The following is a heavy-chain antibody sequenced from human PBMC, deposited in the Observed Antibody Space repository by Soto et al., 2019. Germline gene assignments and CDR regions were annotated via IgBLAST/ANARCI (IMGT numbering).Heavy chain of an antibody. CDR1: GDSVSSNIHY. V-gene: IGHV4-61*01. D-gene: IGHD3-9*01. CDR3: ARAHMTDYINGVVASNWFDP. CDR2: IYYAGTT. J-gene: IGHJ5*02. Sequence: QVQLQESGPGLVKPSETLSLTCTVSGDSVSSNIHYWXWIRQPPGKGLEWIGYIYYAGTTSYNVSLKSRVSFSVXXXXXXXXXXXXXXXXXXXXXYYCARAHMTDYINGVVASNWFDPWGRGTLVTVSP.